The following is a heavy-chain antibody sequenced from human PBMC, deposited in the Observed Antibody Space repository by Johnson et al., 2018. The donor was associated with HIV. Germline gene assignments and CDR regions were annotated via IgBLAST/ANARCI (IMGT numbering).Heavy chain of an antibody. CDR1: GFTFNNTW. V-gene: IGHV3-15*01. Sequence: VQLVESGGGLVKPGGSLRLSCATSGFTFNNTWMSWVRQAPGKGLEWLGHIKSEADGGTTDYAAPVKGRFTISRDDSKHTLYLQMNILSAEDTAVYYCARGELWLDDAFDIWGQGIRVTVSS. CDR3: ARGELWLDDAFDI. J-gene: IGHJ3*02. D-gene: IGHD5-18*01. CDR2: IKSEADGGTT.